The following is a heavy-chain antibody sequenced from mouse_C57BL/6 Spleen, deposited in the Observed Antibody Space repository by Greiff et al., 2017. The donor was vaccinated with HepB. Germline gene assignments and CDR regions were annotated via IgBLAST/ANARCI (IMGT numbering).Heavy chain of an antibody. CDR3: VYYDYDGYAMDY. V-gene: IGHV3-6*01. J-gene: IGHJ4*01. CDR1: GYSITSGYY. Sequence: EVKVEESGPGLVKPSQSLSLTCSVTGYSITSGYYWNWIRQFPGNKLEWMGYISYDGSNNYNPSLKNRISITRDTSKNQFFLKLNSVTTEDTATYYCVYYDYDGYAMDYWGQGTSVTVSS. CDR2: ISYDGSN. D-gene: IGHD2-4*01.